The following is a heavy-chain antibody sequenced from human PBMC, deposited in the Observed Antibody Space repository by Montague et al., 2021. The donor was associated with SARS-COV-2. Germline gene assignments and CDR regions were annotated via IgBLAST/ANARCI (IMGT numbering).Heavy chain of an antibody. CDR2: ISYDGSNK. D-gene: IGHD2-15*01. J-gene: IGHJ4*02. CDR3: ARDGLVVAATPLDY. V-gene: IGHV3-30-3*01. CDR1: GFTFSSYA. Sequence: SLRLSCAASGFTFSSYAMHWVRQAPGKGLEWVAVISYDGSNKYYADSVKGRFTISRDNSKNTLYLQMNSLRAEDTAVYYCARDGLVVAATPLDYWGQGTLVTVSP.